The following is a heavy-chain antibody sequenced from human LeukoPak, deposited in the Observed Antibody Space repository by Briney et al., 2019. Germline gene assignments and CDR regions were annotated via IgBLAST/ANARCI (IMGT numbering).Heavy chain of an antibody. J-gene: IGHJ5*02. CDR1: GFTFSDYY. V-gene: IGHV3-11*04. CDR3: ARDQTGITVAATGWFDP. CDR2: ISNSGTTR. D-gene: IGHD6-19*01. Sequence: GGSLRLSCAASGFTFSDYYMSWIRQAPGRGLEWVSYISNSGTTRYYADSVKGRFTISRDNDKNSLYLQMNSLRAEDTAVYYCARDQTGITVAATGWFDPWGQGTLVTVSS.